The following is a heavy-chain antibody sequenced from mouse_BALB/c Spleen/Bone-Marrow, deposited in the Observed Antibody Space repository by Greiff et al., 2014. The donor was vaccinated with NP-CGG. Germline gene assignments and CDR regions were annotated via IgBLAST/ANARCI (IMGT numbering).Heavy chain of an antibody. D-gene: IGHD1-1*02. CDR2: IRNKANGYRT. J-gene: IGHJ1*01. CDR1: GFTFTDYY. V-gene: IGHV7-3*02. Sequence: EVQLVESGGGLVQPGGSLRLSCATSGFTFTDYYMSWVRQPPGKALEWLGFIRNKANGYRTEYSASVKGRFTISRDNSQSILYLQMNTLRAEDGATYYCARDKNYVSYWYFDVWGAGTTVTVSS. CDR3: ARDKNYVSYWYFDV.